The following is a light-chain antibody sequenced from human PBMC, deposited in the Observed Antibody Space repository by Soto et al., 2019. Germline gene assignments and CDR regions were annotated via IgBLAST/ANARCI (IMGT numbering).Light chain of an antibody. Sequence: QSALTQPASVSGSPGQSITISCTGTARDVGAYNYVSWYQQHPGKAPKLIIYAVNNRPSGVADRFSGSKSGDTASLTISGLQPEDEAHYYCSSFTFSTTLVFGGGTKLTV. CDR3: SSFTFSTTLV. CDR2: AVN. CDR1: ARDVGAYNY. J-gene: IGLJ2*01. V-gene: IGLV2-14*01.